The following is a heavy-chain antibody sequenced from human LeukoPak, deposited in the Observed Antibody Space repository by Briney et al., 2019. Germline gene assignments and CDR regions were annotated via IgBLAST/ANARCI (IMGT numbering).Heavy chain of an antibody. CDR3: AKGVLWFGELSTYSPTYYFDY. V-gene: IGHV3-23*01. J-gene: IGHJ4*02. D-gene: IGHD3-10*01. CDR1: GFTFSSYG. Sequence: GGTLRLSCAASGFTFSSYGMSWVRQAPGKGLEWVSAISGSGGSTYYADSVKGRFTISRDNSKNTLYLQMNSLRAGDTAVYYCAKGVLWFGELSTYSPTYYFDYWGQGTLVTVSS. CDR2: ISGSGGST.